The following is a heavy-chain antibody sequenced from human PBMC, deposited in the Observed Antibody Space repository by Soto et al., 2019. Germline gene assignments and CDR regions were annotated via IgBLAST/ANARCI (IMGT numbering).Heavy chain of an antibody. CDR3: ARDEEETGTTRGGWFDP. Sequence: GESLKISCAASGFTFSSYSMNWVRQAPGKGLEWVSSISSSSSYIYYADSVKGRFTISRDNAKNSLYLQMNSLRAEDTAVYYCARDEEETGTTRGGWFDPWGQGTLVTVSS. J-gene: IGHJ5*02. CDR1: GFTFSSYS. CDR2: ISSSSSYI. V-gene: IGHV3-21*01. D-gene: IGHD1-1*01.